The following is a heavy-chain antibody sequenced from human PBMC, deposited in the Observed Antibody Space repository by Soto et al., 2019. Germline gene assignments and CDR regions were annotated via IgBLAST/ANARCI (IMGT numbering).Heavy chain of an antibody. CDR1: GGTFSSYA. D-gene: IGHD3-10*01. J-gene: IGHJ6*02. Sequence: QVQLVQSGAEVKKPGSSVKVSCKASGGTFSSYAISWVRQAPGQGLEWMGGIIPIFGTADYAQKFQGRVTITADESTSTAYMELSSRRAEDTAVYYCASIRANTYYYGMDVWGQGTTVTVSS. V-gene: IGHV1-69*12. CDR2: IIPIFGTA. CDR3: ASIRANTYYYGMDV.